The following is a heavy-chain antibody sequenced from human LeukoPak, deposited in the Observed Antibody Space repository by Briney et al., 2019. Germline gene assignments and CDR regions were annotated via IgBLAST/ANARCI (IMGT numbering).Heavy chain of an antibody. D-gene: IGHD3-3*01. CDR1: GGSISSSSFY. Sequence: SETLSLTCTVSGGSISSSSFYWGWIRQPPGKGLEWIGSIYYSGSTYYNPSLKSRVTISVDTSKNQFSLKLSSVTAADTAVYYCARQAGESEWLLYFIHWFDPWGQGTLVTVSS. J-gene: IGHJ5*02. V-gene: IGHV4-39*01. CDR3: ARQAGESEWLLYFIHWFDP. CDR2: IYYSGST.